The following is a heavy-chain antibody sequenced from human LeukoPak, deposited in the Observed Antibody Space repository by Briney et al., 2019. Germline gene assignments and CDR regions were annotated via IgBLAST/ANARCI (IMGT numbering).Heavy chain of an antibody. CDR1: GYTLTELS. CDR2: FDPGDGET. D-gene: IGHD6-13*01. V-gene: IGHV1-24*01. Sequence: ASVKVSCKVSGYTLTELSMHWVRQAPGKGLEWMGGFDPGDGETIYAQKFQGRVTMTEDTSTDTAYMELSSLRSEDTAIYYCAKAPMEDSWYLHFDYWGQGTLVTVSS. CDR3: AKAPMEDSWYLHFDY. J-gene: IGHJ4*02.